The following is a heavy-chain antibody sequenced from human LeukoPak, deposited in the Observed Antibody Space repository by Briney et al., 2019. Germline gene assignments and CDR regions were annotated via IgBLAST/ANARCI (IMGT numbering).Heavy chain of an antibody. CDR2: ISAYNGNT. Sequence: ASVKVSCKASGYTFTSYGISWVRQAPGQGLEWMGWISAYNGNTNYAQKPQGRVTMTTDTSTSTAYMELRSLSSDDTAVYYCARSESWAYSSSWYRFGAFDIWGQGTMVTVSS. CDR3: ARSESWAYSSSWYRFGAFDI. V-gene: IGHV1-18*01. CDR1: GYTFTSYG. D-gene: IGHD6-13*01. J-gene: IGHJ3*02.